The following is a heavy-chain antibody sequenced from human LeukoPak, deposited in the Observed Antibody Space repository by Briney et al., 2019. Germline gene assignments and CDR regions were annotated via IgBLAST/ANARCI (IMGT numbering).Heavy chain of an antibody. CDR2: ISPTSSNI. D-gene: IGHD7-27*01. CDR3: ARDPPGAHFDF. CDR1: GFIFSTYS. J-gene: IGHJ4*02. V-gene: IGHV3-21*01. Sequence: PGGSLRLSCTASGFIFSTYSMNWVRQAPGKGLEWVAYISPTSSNIFYADSFKDRFTISRDDAQNSLYLQLNSLRIEDTAVYYCARDPPGAHFDFWGQGTLVTVSS.